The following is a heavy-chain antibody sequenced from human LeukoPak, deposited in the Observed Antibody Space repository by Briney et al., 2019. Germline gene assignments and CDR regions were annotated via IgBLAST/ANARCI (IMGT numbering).Heavy chain of an antibody. V-gene: IGHV1-3*01. CDR3: ASSVAGTSLNWFDP. CDR1: GDTFTTYA. D-gene: IGHD6-13*01. Sequence: ASVKVSCKASGDTFTTYALHWVRQAPGQRPEWMGWINAGTGNTKYSQNLQGRVSITRDTSANTAYMELSSLRSEDTAAYYCASSVAGTSLNWFDPWGQGTLVTVSS. CDR2: INAGTGNT. J-gene: IGHJ5*02.